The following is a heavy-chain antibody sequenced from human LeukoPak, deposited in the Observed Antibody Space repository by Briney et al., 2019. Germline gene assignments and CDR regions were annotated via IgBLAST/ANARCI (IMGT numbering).Heavy chain of an antibody. J-gene: IGHJ4*02. Sequence: GGSLRLSCAASGLTVSRTYMTWVRQAPGKGLERLSIIYSGGDTYYADSVKGRFTISRDNSKNTLYLQMNSLRAEDTAVYYCANLPRGDSWGQGTLVTVS. CDR3: ANLPRGDS. D-gene: IGHD3-10*01. CDR1: GLTVSRTY. V-gene: IGHV3-53*01. CDR2: IYSGGDT.